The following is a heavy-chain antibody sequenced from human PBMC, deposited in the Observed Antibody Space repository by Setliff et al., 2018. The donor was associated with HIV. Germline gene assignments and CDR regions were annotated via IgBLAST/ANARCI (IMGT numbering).Heavy chain of an antibody. CDR1: GGSITSTTYY. J-gene: IGHJ4*02. V-gene: IGHV4-39*02. D-gene: IGHD2-21*02. Sequence: SETLSLTCTVSGGSITSTTYYWGWIRQPPGKGLEWIGTIHYTGNTYHNPSLKSRVTISVEASKNQISLKLTAVTAADSAVYYCAREGDGIDFWGQGALVTVSS. CDR3: AREGDGIDF. CDR2: IHYTGNT.